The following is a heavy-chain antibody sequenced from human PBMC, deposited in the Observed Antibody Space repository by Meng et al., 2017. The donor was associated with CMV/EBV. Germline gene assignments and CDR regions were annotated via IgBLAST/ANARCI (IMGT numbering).Heavy chain of an antibody. CDR2: IKSKTDGGTT. J-gene: IGHJ4*02. Sequence: GESLKISCAASGFTFSNAWMSWVRQAPGKGLEWVGRIKSKTDGGTTDYAAPVKGRFTISRDDSKNTLYLQMNSLKTEDTAVYYCARGRDRGGYYDFWSGYHSVVVYYFDYWGQGTLVTVSS. CDR3: ARGRDRGGYYDFWSGYHSVVVYYFDY. CDR1: GFTFSNAW. V-gene: IGHV3-15*01. D-gene: IGHD3-3*01.